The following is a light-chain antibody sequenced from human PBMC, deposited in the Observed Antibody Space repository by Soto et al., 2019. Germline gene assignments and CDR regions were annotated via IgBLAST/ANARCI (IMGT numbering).Light chain of an antibody. Sequence: EIVLTQSPGTLSLSPGERATLSCRASQSVNSRYLAWYQQKPGQAPRLLIYGASTRATGIPDNFSVSGSGTDFTLTISRLEPEDFAVYYCQQYGTSPVTFGQGTRREIK. J-gene: IGKJ5*01. CDR1: QSVNSRY. V-gene: IGKV3-20*01. CDR2: GAS. CDR3: QQYGTSPVT.